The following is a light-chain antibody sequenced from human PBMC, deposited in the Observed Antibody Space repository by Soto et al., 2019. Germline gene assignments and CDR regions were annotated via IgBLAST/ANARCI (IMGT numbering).Light chain of an antibody. CDR2: KAS. CDR3: HHYESSVWT. Sequence: DIQMTQSPSTLSASVGDRVTITCRASQSISSWLAWYQQKPGKAPKLLIHKASSLESGVPSRFSGSGSGTEFTLTISRLEAEDCAVYYCHHYESSVWTFGRGTKVEIK. V-gene: IGKV1-5*03. J-gene: IGKJ1*01. CDR1: QSISSW.